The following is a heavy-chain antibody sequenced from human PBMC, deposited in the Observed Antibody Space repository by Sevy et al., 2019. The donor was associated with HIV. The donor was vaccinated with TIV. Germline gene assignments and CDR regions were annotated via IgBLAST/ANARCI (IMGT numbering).Heavy chain of an antibody. J-gene: IGHJ3*02. V-gene: IGHV3-15*01. CDR3: TTFLPNVPSDYVSLPNDAFDI. CDR1: GFTFSNAW. CDR2: IKSKTDGGTT. Sequence: GGSLRLSCAASGFTFSNAWMSWVRQAPGKGLEWVGRIKSKTDGGTTDYAAPVKGRFTISRDDSKNTLYLQMNSLKTEDTAVYYCTTFLPNVPSDYVSLPNDAFDIWGQGTMVTVSS. D-gene: IGHD3-16*01.